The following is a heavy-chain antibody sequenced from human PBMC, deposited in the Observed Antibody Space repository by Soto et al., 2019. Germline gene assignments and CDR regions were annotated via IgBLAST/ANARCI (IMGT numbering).Heavy chain of an antibody. CDR3: ARCTICGVVIERFDP. V-gene: IGHV4-30-2*01. D-gene: IGHD3-3*01. Sequence: QLQLQESGSGLVKPSQTLSLTCAVSGGSISSGGYSWSWIRQPPGKGLEWIGYIYHSGSTYYNPSLKSRVTRSVDRSKNHFSLELSSVTAADTAVYYCARCTICGVVIERFDPWGQGTLVTVSS. J-gene: IGHJ5*02. CDR2: IYHSGST. CDR1: GGSISSGGYS.